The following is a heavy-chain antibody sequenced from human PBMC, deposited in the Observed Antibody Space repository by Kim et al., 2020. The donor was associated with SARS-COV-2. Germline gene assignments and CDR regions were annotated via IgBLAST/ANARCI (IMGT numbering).Heavy chain of an antibody. CDR3: ATALVVGQQLAKNNWFDP. CDR1: GGSVSSGSYY. Sequence: SETLSLTCTVSGGSVSSGSYYWSWIRQPPGKGLEWIGYIYYSGSTNYNPSLKSRVTISVDTSKNQFSLKLSSVTAADTAVYYCATALVVGQQLAKNNWFDPWGQGTLVTVSS. V-gene: IGHV4-61*01. J-gene: IGHJ5*02. D-gene: IGHD6-13*01. CDR2: IYYSGST.